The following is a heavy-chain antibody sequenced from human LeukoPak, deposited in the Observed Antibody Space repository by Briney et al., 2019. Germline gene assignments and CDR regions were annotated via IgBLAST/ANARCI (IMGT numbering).Heavy chain of an antibody. V-gene: IGHV4-34*01. D-gene: IGHD6-19*01. CDR3: ATSSGWPPLDY. J-gene: IGHJ4*02. CDR2: INHSGST. Sequence: PSETLSLTCAVYGGSFSGYYWSWIRQPPGKGLEWIGEINHSGSTNYNPSLKSRVTISVDTSKNQFSLKLSSVTAADTAVYYFATSSGWPPLDYWGQGTLVTVSS. CDR1: GGSFSGYY.